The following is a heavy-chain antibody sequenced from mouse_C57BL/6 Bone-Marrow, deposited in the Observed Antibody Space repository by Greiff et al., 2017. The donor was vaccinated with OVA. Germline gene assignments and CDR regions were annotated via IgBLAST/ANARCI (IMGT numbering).Heavy chain of an antibody. V-gene: IGHV1-42*01. CDR2: INPSTGGT. Sequence: VQLQQSGPELVKPGASVKISCKASGYSFTGYYMNWVKQSPEKSLEWIGEINPSTGGTTYNQKFKAKATLTVDKSSSTASMQLKSRTSEDSAVDYCAKTCCAYWGQGTLFTVSA. CDR1: GYSFTGYY. CDR3: AKTCCAY. J-gene: IGHJ3*01.